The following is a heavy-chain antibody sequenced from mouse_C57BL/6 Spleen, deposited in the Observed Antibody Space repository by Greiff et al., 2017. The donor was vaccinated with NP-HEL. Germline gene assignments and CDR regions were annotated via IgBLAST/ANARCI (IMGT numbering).Heavy chain of an antibody. Sequence: VQLQQPGAELVKPGASVKLSCKASGYTFTSYWMHWVKQRPGQGLEWIGMIHPNSGSTNYNEKFKSKATLTVDKSSSTAYMQLSSLTSEDSAVYYCARAPVATDFDVWGTGTTVTVSS. CDR3: ARAPVATDFDV. CDR1: GYTFTSYW. CDR2: IHPNSGST. V-gene: IGHV1-64*01. D-gene: IGHD1-1*01. J-gene: IGHJ1*03.